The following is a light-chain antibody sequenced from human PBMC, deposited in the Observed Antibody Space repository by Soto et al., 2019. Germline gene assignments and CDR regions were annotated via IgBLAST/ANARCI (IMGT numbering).Light chain of an antibody. CDR3: QQYASSPQT. J-gene: IGKJ1*01. V-gene: IGKV3-20*01. Sequence: ELVLTQSPGALSLSLGERATLSCRASQSVKSSYLAWYRQKPGQTPRLLIYDASTRATGIPDRFSGSGSGTDFTLTISGLEPEDFAVYSCQQYASSPQTFGQGTKVEF. CDR2: DAS. CDR1: QSVKSSY.